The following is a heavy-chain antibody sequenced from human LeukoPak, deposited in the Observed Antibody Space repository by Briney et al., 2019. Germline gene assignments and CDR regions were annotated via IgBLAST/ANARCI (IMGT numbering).Heavy chain of an antibody. CDR3: AREDSSSGWFDP. J-gene: IGHJ5*02. V-gene: IGHV4-59*12. CDR2: IYYTGST. D-gene: IGHD6-6*01. Sequence: KTSETLSLTCTVSGGSLSPYFWSWIRQPPGKGLEWIGYIYYTGSTNCNPSLKSRVIISVDRSKNQFSLKLSSVTAADTAVYYCAREDSSSGWFDPWGQGTLVTVSS. CDR1: GGSLSPYF.